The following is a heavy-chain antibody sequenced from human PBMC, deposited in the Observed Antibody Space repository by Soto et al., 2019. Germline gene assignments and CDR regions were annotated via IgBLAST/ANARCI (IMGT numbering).Heavy chain of an antibody. CDR1: GGTFSSYA. J-gene: IGHJ4*02. V-gene: IGHV1-69*13. CDR3: ARSGYYQYYFDY. D-gene: IGHD3-22*01. Sequence: SVKVSCKASGGTFSSYAISWVRQAPGQGLEWMGGIIPIFGTANYAQKFQGRVTITADESTSTAYMELSSLRSEDTAVYYCARSGYYQYYFDYWGQGTLVTISS. CDR2: IIPIFGTA.